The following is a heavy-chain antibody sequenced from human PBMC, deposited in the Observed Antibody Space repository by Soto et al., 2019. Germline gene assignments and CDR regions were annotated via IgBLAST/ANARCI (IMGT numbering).Heavy chain of an antibody. CDR1: GFTFDDYA. V-gene: IGHV3-9*01. J-gene: IGHJ1*01. Sequence: EVQLVESGGGLVQPGRSLRLSCAASGFTFDDYAMHWVRQVPGKGLEWVSGINWNSGSIGYADSVKGRFAISRDNAKNSLHLQMNRLRAEDTAFYYCVKDESINWYSGHFRHWGQGTPVTVSS. CDR3: VKDESINWYSGHFRH. D-gene: IGHD6-13*01. CDR2: INWNSGSI.